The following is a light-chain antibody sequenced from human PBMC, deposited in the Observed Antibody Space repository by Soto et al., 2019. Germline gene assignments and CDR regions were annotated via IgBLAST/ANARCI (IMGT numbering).Light chain of an antibody. CDR2: YDS. J-gene: IGLJ1*01. Sequence: SYELTQSPSVSVAPEKTATITCGGNNIGNKRVHWYRQKPGQAPVLLISYDSDRPSGIPERFSGSNSGNPATLTISRVEAGDEADYYCQVWDIMTDNYVFGSGTQLTVL. CDR3: QVWDIMTDNYV. V-gene: IGLV3-21*04. CDR1: NIGNKR.